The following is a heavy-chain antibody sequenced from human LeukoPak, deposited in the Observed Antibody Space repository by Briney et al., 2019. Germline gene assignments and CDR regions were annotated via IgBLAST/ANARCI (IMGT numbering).Heavy chain of an antibody. D-gene: IGHD4-23*01. CDR1: GGSISSYY. V-gene: IGHV4-34*01. J-gene: IGHJ4*02. Sequence: SETLSLTCTVSGGSISSYYWSWIRQPPGKGLEWIGEINHSGSTNYNPSLKSRVTISVDTSKNQFSLKLSSVTAADTAVYYCARAPRWGSNYFDYWGQGTLVTVSS. CDR3: ARAPRWGSNYFDY. CDR2: INHSGST.